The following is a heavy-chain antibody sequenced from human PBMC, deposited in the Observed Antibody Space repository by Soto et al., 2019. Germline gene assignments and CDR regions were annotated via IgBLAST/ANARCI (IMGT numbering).Heavy chain of an antibody. CDR1: GGSISSGGYY. Sequence: PSETLSLTCAVSGGSISSGGYYWSWIRQPPGKGLEWIGYIYYSGSTNYNPSLKSRVTISVDTSKNQFSLKLSSVTAADTAVYYCARARFTVVTSRWYLDVWGRGTLVTVSS. CDR2: IYYSGST. CDR3: ARARFTVVTSRWYLDV. D-gene: IGHD2-15*01. J-gene: IGHJ2*01. V-gene: IGHV4-61*08.